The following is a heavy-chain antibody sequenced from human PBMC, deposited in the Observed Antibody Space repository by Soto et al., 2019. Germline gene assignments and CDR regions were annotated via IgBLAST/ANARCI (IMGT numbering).Heavy chain of an antibody. J-gene: IGHJ4*02. V-gene: IGHV3-64D*06. D-gene: IGHD3-22*01. CDR2: ISSNGGST. CDR3: VKGYSSGSRGTFDY. Sequence: GGSLRLSCSASGFTFSSYAIHWVRQAPGKGLEYVSAISSNGGSTYYADSVKGRFTISRDNSKNTLYLQMSSLRAEDTAVYYCVKGYSSGSRGTFDYWGQGTLVTVSS. CDR1: GFTFSSYA.